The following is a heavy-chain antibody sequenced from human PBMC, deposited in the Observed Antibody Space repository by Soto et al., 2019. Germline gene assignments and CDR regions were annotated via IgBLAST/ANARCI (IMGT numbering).Heavy chain of an antibody. CDR1: GFTFSSYA. Sequence: EVQLLESGGGLVQPGGSLRLSCAASGFTFSSYAMSWVRQAPGKGLERVSAISGSGGSTYYADSVKGRFTISRDNSKNTLYLQMNSLRAEDTAVYYCAKLQTYSSSWLDYWGQGTLVTVSS. J-gene: IGHJ4*02. D-gene: IGHD6-13*01. V-gene: IGHV3-23*01. CDR3: AKLQTYSSSWLDY. CDR2: ISGSGGST.